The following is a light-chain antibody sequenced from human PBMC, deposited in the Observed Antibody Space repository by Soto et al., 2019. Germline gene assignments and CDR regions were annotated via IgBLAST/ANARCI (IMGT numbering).Light chain of an antibody. CDR1: QGINDY. CDR2: AAS. CDR3: QQFTYPLT. J-gene: IGKJ4*01. V-gene: IGKV1-9*01. Sequence: DIQLTQSPSFLSASVGDRVTITCRASQGINDYLAWYQQKPGKAPKLLIYAASTLQSEVPSRFSGSASGTEFTLTISSLQPEDFATYYCQQFTYPLTFGGGTKVEVK.